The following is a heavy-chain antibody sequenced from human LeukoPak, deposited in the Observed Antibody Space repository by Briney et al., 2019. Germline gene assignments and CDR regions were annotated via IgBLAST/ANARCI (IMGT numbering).Heavy chain of an antibody. Sequence: TSETLSLTCAVSGDSFSSHYWSWVRQPPGRGREWVGYISYIGSTNYSPSLKRGVTISIDTSKKQFSLKQSSVDTADTAVYYCWRDLVALTKGFDFWGRGTMVSVFS. CDR3: WRDLVALTKGFDF. J-gene: IGHJ3*01. D-gene: IGHD3-3*01. CDR1: GDSFSSHY. V-gene: IGHV4-59*11. CDR2: ISYIGST.